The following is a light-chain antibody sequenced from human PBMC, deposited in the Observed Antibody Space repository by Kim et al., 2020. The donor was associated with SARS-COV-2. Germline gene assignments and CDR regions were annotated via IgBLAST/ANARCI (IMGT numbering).Light chain of an antibody. CDR1: QSISHY. V-gene: IGKV1-39*01. CDR2: AAY. Sequence: DIQVTQSPSSLSASVGDRITITCRASQSISHYLNWYQQKPGIAPKLLIYAAYSLQSGVPSRFSGSGSGTDFTLTISSLQPEDFATYYCQQTYSIPPYTFGQGTKLEI. CDR3: QQTYSIPPYT. J-gene: IGKJ2*01.